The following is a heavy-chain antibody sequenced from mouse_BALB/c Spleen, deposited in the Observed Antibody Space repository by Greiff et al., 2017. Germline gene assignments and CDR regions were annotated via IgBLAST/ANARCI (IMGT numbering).Heavy chain of an antibody. CDR3: ARLPFFAY. J-gene: IGHJ3*01. CDR1: GFTFSSFG. Sequence: EVKLMESGGGLVQPGGSRKLSCAASGFTFSSFGMHWVRQAPEKGLEWVAYISSGSSTIYYADTVKGRFTISRDNPKNTLFLQMTSLRSEDTAMYYCARLPFFAYWGQGTLVTVSA. CDR2: ISSGSSTI. V-gene: IGHV5-17*02.